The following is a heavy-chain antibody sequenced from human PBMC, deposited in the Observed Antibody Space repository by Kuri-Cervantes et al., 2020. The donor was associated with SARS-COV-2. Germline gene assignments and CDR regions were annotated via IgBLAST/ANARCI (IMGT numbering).Heavy chain of an antibody. J-gene: IGHJ6*03. D-gene: IGHD3-3*01. Sequence: ASVKVSCKASGYTFTSYGISWVRQAPGQGLEWMGWISAYNGNTNYAQKLQGRVTMTTDTSTSTAYMELSSLRSEDTAVYYCATWSGYYYYMDVWGKGTTVTVSS. CDR1: GYTFTSYG. V-gene: IGHV1-18*01. CDR3: ATWSGYYYYMDV. CDR2: ISAYNGNT.